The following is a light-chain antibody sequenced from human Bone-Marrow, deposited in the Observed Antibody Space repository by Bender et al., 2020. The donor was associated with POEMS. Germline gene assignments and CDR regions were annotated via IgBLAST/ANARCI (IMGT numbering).Light chain of an antibody. J-gene: IGLJ1*01. CDR1: SRDVGGYEY. CDR3: NSYAGSDIVYV. CDR2: EVS. Sequence: QSALTQPPSASGSPGQSVTLSCTGTSRDVGGYEYVSWYQQHPGKASKLIIYEVSKRPSGVPDRFSGSKSGNTASLTVSGLQADDEADYYCNSYAGSDIVYVFGTGTKVTVL. V-gene: IGLV2-8*01.